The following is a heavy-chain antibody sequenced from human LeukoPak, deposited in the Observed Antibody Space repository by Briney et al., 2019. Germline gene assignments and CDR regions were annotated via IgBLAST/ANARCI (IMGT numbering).Heavy chain of an antibody. J-gene: IGHJ4*02. V-gene: IGHV3-7*01. Sequence: GGSLRLSCAASGFTFSSYWMSWVRQAPGKGLEWVANIKQDGSEKYYVDSVKGRFTISRDNAKNSLYLQMNSLRAEDTAVYYCVRVIYDSSGYYYFDYWGQGTLVTVSS. CDR3: VRVIYDSSGYYYFDY. D-gene: IGHD3-22*01. CDR1: GFTFSSYW. CDR2: IKQDGSEK.